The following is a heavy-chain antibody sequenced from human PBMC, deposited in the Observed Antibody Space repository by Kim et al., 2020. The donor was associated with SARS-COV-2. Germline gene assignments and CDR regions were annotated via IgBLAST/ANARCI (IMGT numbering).Heavy chain of an antibody. V-gene: IGHV1-24*01. J-gene: IGHJ4*02. D-gene: IGHD5-18*01. Sequence: ARKLQGRVTMTEDTSTDTAYMELSSLRSEDTAVYYCATATGPRNSYGYVVWGQGTLVTVSS. CDR3: ATATGPRNSYGYVV.